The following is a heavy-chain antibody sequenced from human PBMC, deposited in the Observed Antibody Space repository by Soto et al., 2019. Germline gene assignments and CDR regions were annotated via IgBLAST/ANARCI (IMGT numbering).Heavy chain of an antibody. CDR3: ARSDYSSWFNP. D-gene: IGHD2-15*01. CDR2: IYYSGST. J-gene: IGHJ5*02. Sequence: QLQLQESDPGLVKPSEPLSLTCTVSGASISNNNYYWDWSRQPPGKGLEWVGSIYYSGSTYCHTSLTMRLTITVHTSKNQFSLWLKAEAAADTAIYYWARSDYSSWFNPWCEGPLVIASS. V-gene: IGHV4-39*01. CDR1: GASISNNNYY.